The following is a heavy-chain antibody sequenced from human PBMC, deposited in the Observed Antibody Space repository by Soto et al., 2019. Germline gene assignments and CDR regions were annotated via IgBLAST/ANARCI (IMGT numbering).Heavy chain of an antibody. V-gene: IGHV4-31*03. CDR1: GSSISSGGYY. D-gene: IGHD3-22*01. Sequence: PSETRSLTCTVAGSSISSGGYYWSWIRHHPGKGLEWIGYIYCSGSTYYNPSLKSRGTISGDTSKNQFSRKRSSVTSSNTAVYYCARAAGDYYDSSGYYLQWFEPWGEGSQVTVSS. J-gene: IGHJ5*02. CDR3: ARAAGDYYDSSGYYLQWFEP. CDR2: IYCSGST.